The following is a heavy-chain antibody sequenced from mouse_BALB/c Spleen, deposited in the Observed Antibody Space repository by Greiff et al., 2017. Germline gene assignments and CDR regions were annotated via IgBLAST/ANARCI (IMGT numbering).Heavy chain of an antibody. V-gene: IGHV10S3*01. J-gene: IGHJ3*01. D-gene: IGHD1-1*01. CDR2: IRSKSNNYAT. CDR3: VRHYVGFAY. Sequence: EVKLVETGGGLVQPKGSLKLSCAASGFTFNTNAMNWVRQAPGKGLEWVARIRSKSNNYATYYADSVKDRFTISRDDSQSMLYLQMNNLKTEDTAMYYCVRHYVGFAYWGQGTLVTVSA. CDR1: GFTFNTNA.